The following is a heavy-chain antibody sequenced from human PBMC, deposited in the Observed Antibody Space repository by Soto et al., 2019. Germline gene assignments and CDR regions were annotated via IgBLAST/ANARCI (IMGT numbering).Heavy chain of an antibody. CDR3: ARDLTRIGPCSGGSCYSNFDY. D-gene: IGHD2-15*01. CDR2: IIPIFGTA. CDR1: GGTFSSYA. Sequence: SVKVSCKASGGTFSSYAISWVRQAPGQGLEWMGGIIPIFGTANYAQKFQGRVTITADKSTSTAYMELSSLRSEDTAVYYCARDLTRIGPCSGGSCYSNFDYWGQGTLVTVSS. J-gene: IGHJ4*02. V-gene: IGHV1-69*06.